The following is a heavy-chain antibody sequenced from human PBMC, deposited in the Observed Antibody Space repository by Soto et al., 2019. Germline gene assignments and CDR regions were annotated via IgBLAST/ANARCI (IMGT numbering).Heavy chain of an antibody. CDR3: ARSFCTDTSCSIFDS. Sequence: PSETLSLTCGVYVGPLSEYSWNWIRQSPGKGLEWIGQLENSGSAYYNPSLRSRVTISADTSKNQFSLKLTSVTTADTAVYFCARSFCTDTSCSIFDSWGQGTLVTVSS. D-gene: IGHD2-2*01. CDR1: VGPLSEYS. J-gene: IGHJ4*02. V-gene: IGHV4-34*01. CDR2: LENSGSA.